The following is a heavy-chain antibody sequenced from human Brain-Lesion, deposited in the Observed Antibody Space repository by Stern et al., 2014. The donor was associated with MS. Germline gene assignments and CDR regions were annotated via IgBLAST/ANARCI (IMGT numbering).Heavy chain of an antibody. Sequence: QDQLVESGAEVKKPGASVKVSCKVSGYTLTELSMHWVRQAPRKGLEWMGGFDPEDGETIYAQKFQGRSAMTEDTSTATAYMELSSLRSEDTAVYYCATLSPGAGGNYYRHFDYWGQGTLVTVSS. CDR1: GYTLTELS. J-gene: IGHJ4*02. CDR2: FDPEDGET. V-gene: IGHV1-24*01. D-gene: IGHD1-26*01. CDR3: ATLSPGAGGNYYRHFDY.